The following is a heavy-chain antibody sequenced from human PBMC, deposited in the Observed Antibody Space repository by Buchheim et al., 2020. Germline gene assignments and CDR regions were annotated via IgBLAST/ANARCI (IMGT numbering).Heavy chain of an antibody. CDR3: ARAACSGGSCYLPNYYYYGMDV. D-gene: IGHD2-15*01. V-gene: IGHV4-59*01. CDR1: GGSISSYY. Sequence: QVQLQESGPGLVKPSETLSLTCTVSGGSISSYYWSWIRQPPGKGLEWSGYIYYSGSTNYNPSLKSRVTISVDTSKNQFYLKLSSVTAADTAVYYCARAACSGGSCYLPNYYYYGMDVWGQGTT. J-gene: IGHJ6*02. CDR2: IYYSGST.